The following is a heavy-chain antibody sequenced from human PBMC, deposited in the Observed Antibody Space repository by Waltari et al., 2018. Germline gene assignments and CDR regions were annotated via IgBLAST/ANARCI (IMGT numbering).Heavy chain of an antibody. CDR3: TRTRYCSTTNCQVDWFDP. CDR2: SNGDGGST. Sequence: EVQLVESGGGLVQPGGSLRLSCAASGFTFSSYWMHWVRQAPGKGLVGVSRSNGDGGSTSYADAVKGRFTISRDNANNTLYLQMNSLRAEDTAVYYCTRTRYCSTTNCQVDWFDPWGQGTLVTVSS. J-gene: IGHJ5*02. D-gene: IGHD2-2*01. CDR1: GFTFSSYW. V-gene: IGHV3-74*01.